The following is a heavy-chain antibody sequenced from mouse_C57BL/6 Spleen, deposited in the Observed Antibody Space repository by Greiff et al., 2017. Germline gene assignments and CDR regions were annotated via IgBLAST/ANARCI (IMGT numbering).Heavy chain of an antibody. CDR2: INPNNGGT. D-gene: IGHD2-4*01. V-gene: IGHV1-22*01. CDR1: GYTFTDYN. J-gene: IGHJ3*01. Sequence: VQLQQSGPELVKPGASVKMSCKASGYTFTDYNMHWVKQSHGKSLEWIGYINPNNGGTSYNQKFKGKATLTVNKSSSTAYMELRSLTSEDSAVYYCASRDYDGAGFAYGGQGTLVTVSA. CDR3: ASRDYDGAGFAY.